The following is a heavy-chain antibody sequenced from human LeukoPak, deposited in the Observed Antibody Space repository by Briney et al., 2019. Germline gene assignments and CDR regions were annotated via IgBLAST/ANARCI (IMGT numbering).Heavy chain of an antibody. CDR3: AKEQQLVSGQNAEYFQH. CDR1: GFTFSNYG. D-gene: IGHD6-13*01. J-gene: IGHJ1*01. Sequence: GGSLRLSCAASGFTFSNYGMHWVRQAPGKGLEWVAFIRYDGSNKYYADSVKGRFTISRDNSKNTLYLQMNSLRVEDTAVYYCAKEQQLVSGQNAEYFQHWGQGTLVTVSS. V-gene: IGHV3-30*02. CDR2: IRYDGSNK.